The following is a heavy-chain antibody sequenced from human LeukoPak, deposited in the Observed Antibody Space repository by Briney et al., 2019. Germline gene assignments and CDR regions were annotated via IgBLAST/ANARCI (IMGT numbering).Heavy chain of an antibody. Sequence: AASVKVSCKASGYTFTSYYMHWVRQAPGQGLEWMGIISPSGGSTSYAQKFQGRVTMTRDMSTSTVYMELSSLRSEDTAVYYCARGASSSWRDNWFDPWGQGTLVTVSS. CDR3: ARGASSSWRDNWFDP. CDR2: ISPSGGST. V-gene: IGHV1-46*01. J-gene: IGHJ5*02. D-gene: IGHD6-13*01. CDR1: GYTFTSYY.